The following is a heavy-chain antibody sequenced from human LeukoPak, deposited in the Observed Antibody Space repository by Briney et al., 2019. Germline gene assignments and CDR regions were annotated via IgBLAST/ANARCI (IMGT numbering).Heavy chain of an antibody. V-gene: IGHV3-48*03. Sequence: GGSLRPSCAASGFTFSSYEMNWVRQAPGRGLEWVSYISSSGSTIYYADSVKGRFTISRDNAKNSLYLQMNSLRAEDTAVYYCARDRSGGSPFDYWGQGTLVTVSS. D-gene: IGHD1-26*01. J-gene: IGHJ4*02. CDR2: ISSSGSTI. CDR3: ARDRSGGSPFDY. CDR1: GFTFSSYE.